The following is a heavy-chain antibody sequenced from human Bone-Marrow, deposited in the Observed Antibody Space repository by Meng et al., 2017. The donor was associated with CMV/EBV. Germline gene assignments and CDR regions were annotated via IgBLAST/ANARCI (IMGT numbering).Heavy chain of an antibody. D-gene: IGHD1-14*01. CDR2: IRYDGSNK. J-gene: IGHJ4*02. V-gene: IGHV3-30*02. CDR1: GFTFSSYG. CDR3: ATGKINAFES. Sequence: GESLKISCAASGFTFSSYGMHWVRQAPGKGLEWVAFIRYDGSNKYYADSVKGRFTISRDNSKNTLYLQMNGLRAEDTAVYYCATGKINAFESWGEGTLVTVSS.